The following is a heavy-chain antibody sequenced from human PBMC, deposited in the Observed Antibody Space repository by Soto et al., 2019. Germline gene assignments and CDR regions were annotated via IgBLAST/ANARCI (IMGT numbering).Heavy chain of an antibody. J-gene: IGHJ5*02. V-gene: IGHV4-39*01. CDR2: VYYRGNT. Sequence: SETLSLTCIVSGGSLSSSSYYWSWIRQPPGKGLECIGSVYYRGNTYYNPSLKSRVTMSVDTSKNQFSLKLSSVTAADMAVYYCARHRDFSHWFDPWGQGTLVTV. CDR3: ARHRDFSHWFDP. CDR1: GGSLSSSSYY.